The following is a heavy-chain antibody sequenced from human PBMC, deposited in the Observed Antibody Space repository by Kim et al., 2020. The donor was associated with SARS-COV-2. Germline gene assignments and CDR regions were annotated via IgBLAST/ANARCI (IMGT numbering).Heavy chain of an antibody. CDR2: INTSGGST. D-gene: IGHD3-22*01. J-gene: IGHJ4*02. CDR3: ARDQYSSGYYYAY. V-gene: IGHV3-23*01. CDR1: GFTFNNYA. Sequence: GGSLRLSCSASGFTFNNYAMNWVRQAPGKGLEWVSTINTSGGSTYYADSVKGRFTISRDNSKNTLYLQMNSLKVEDTAVYYCARDQYSSGYYYAYWGQGTLVAVSS.